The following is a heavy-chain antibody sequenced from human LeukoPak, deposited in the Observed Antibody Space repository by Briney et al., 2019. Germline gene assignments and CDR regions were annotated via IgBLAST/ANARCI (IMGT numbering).Heavy chain of an antibody. CDR3: TRGSQNCASASCYNF. V-gene: IGHV1-8*01. Sequence: ASVKVSCKASEYTFTSYDINWVRQATGQGLEWMGWMNPNSGNTGYAQKFQGRVTMTRSTSISTAYMELGSLTSEDTAVYYCTRGSQNCASASCYNFWGQGTLVTVSS. CDR1: EYTFTSYD. J-gene: IGHJ4*02. D-gene: IGHD2-2*02. CDR2: MNPNSGNT.